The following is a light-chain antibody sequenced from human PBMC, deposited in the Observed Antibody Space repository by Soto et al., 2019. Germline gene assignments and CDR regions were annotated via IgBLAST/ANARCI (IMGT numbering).Light chain of an antibody. Sequence: QSVLTQPPSVSGAPGQRVTISCTGSSSNIGAGYDVHWYHHLPGTAPKLLLYGNTNRPSGISDRFSASTSGSSASLAITGLQAEDEADYYCQSYDSSLRAWVFGGGTQLTVL. CDR3: QSYDSSLRAWV. CDR1: SSNIGAGYD. J-gene: IGLJ3*02. V-gene: IGLV1-40*01. CDR2: GNT.